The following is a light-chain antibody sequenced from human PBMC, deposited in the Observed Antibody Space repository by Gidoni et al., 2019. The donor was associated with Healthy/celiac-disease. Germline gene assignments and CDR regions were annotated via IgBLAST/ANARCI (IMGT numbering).Light chain of an antibody. V-gene: IGKV1-39*01. CDR1: QSISSY. Sequence: DIQMTQSPSSLSASVGDRVTITFRASQSISSYLNWYQQKPGKEPKLLIYAASSLQSGVPSRFSGSGSGTDYTITISSLQPEEFVTYYCQQSYSTPWTFGQGTKVEIK. CDR3: QQSYSTPWT. CDR2: AAS. J-gene: IGKJ1*01.